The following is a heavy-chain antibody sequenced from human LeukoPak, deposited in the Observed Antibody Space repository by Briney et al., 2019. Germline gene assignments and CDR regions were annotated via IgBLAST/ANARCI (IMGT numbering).Heavy chain of an antibody. D-gene: IGHD6-13*01. V-gene: IGHV3-21*01. Sequence: GGSLRLSCAASGFTFSSYSMNWVRQAPGKGLEWVSSISSSSSYIYYADSVTGRFTISRDNAKNSLYLQMNSLRAEDTAVYYCASSSSSWYWFDPWGQGTLVTVSS. CDR1: GFTFSSYS. CDR3: ASSSSSWYWFDP. CDR2: ISSSSSYI. J-gene: IGHJ5*02.